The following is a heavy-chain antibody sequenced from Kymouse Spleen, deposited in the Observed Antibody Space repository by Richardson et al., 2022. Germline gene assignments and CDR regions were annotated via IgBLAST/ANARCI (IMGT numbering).Heavy chain of an antibody. J-gene: IGHJ4*02. Sequence: EVQLVESGGGLVQPGGSLRLSCAASGFTFSSYWMSWVRQAPGKGLEWVANIKQDGSEKYYVDSVKGRFTISRDNAKNSLYLQMNSLRAEDTAVYYCARHIVVVTVPFDYWGQGTLVTVSS. D-gene: IGHD2-21*02. CDR1: GFTFSSYW. V-gene: IGHV3-7*01. CDR3: ARHIVVVTVPFDY. CDR2: IKQDGSEK.